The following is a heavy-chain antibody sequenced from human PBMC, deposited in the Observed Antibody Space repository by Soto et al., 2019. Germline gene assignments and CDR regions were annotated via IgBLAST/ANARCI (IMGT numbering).Heavy chain of an antibody. D-gene: IGHD2-2*01. CDR1: GGSISSYY. CDR3: ARDHCQYQLDRRYYYYYGMDV. J-gene: IGHJ6*02. CDR2: IYYSGST. V-gene: IGHV4-59*01. Sequence: SETLSLTCTVSGGSISSYYWSWIRQPPGKGLEWIGYIYYSGSTNYNPSLKSRVTISVDTSKNQFSLKLSSVTAADTAVYYCARDHCQYQLDRRYYYYYGMDVWGQGTTVTVS.